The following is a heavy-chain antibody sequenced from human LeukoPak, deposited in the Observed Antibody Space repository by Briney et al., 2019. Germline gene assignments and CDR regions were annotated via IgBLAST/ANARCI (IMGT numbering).Heavy chain of an antibody. Sequence: GGSLRLSCAASGFTFSDYYMSWIRQAPGKGLEWVSYISSSGSTIYYTDSVKCRFTISRDNAKNSLYLQMNSLRAEDTAVYYCVLPGRGALGLDNWGQGTLVTVSS. J-gene: IGHJ4*02. CDR2: ISSSGSTI. V-gene: IGHV3-11*01. CDR3: VLPGRGALGLDN. CDR1: GFTFSDYY. D-gene: IGHD3-10*01.